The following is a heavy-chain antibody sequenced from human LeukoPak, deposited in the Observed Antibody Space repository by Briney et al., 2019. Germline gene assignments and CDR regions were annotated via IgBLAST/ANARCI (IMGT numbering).Heavy chain of an antibody. CDR2: IRYDGSNK. D-gene: IGHD3-3*01. Sequence: PGGSLRLSCAASGFTFSSYGMSWVRQAPGKGLEWVAFIRYDGSNKYYADSVKGRFTISRDNSKNTLYLQMNSLRAEDTAVYYCARDALTIFNSYYYYMDVWGKGTTVTVSS. CDR1: GFTFSSYG. V-gene: IGHV3-30*02. CDR3: ARDALTIFNSYYYYMDV. J-gene: IGHJ6*03.